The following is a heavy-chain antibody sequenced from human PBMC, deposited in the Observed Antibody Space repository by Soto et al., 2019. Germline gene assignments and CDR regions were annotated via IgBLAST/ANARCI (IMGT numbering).Heavy chain of an antibody. CDR2: IYYSGST. Sequence: SETLSLTCTVSGGSISSYYWSWIRQPPGKGLEWIGYIYYSGSTNYNPSLKSRVTISVDTSKNQFSLKLSSVTAADTAVYYCARVSSGYYSNWFDPWGQGTLVTVSS. V-gene: IGHV4-59*01. D-gene: IGHD3-22*01. CDR1: GGSISSYY. J-gene: IGHJ5*02. CDR3: ARVSSGYYSNWFDP.